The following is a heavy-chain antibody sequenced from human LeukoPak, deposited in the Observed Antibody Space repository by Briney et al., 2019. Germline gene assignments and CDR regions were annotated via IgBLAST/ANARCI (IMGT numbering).Heavy chain of an antibody. CDR1: GGSISSSRYY. CDR2: IYYSGST. J-gene: IGHJ4*02. CDR3: ARDCTNGVCYLY. V-gene: IGHV4-39*07. D-gene: IGHD2-8*01. Sequence: SETLSLTCTVSGGSISSSRYYWGWIRQPPGKGLEWIGSIYYSGSTYYNPSLKSRFPISVDTSKNQFSLKLSSVTAADTAVYYCARDCTNGVCYLYWGQGTLVTVSS.